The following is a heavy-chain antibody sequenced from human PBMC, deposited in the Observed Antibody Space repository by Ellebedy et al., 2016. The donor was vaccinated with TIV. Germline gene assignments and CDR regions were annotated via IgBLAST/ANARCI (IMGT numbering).Heavy chain of an antibody. V-gene: IGHV3-30*04. CDR3: GRDLRYCNGGSCSLDY. CDR1: GFTFSTYA. J-gene: IGHJ4*02. Sequence: GESLKISCAASGFTFSTYAMHWVRQAPGKGLEWVAVISYDGSNKYYADSVKGRFTISRDNSKNTLYLQMNSLRGEDTAVYYCGRDLRYCNGGSCSLDYWGQGTLVTVSS. D-gene: IGHD2-15*01. CDR2: ISYDGSNK.